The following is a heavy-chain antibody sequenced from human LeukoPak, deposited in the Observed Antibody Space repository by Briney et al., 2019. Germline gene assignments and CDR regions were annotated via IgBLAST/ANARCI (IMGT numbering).Heavy chain of an antibody. Sequence: SETLSLTCTVSGGSISSYYWSWIRQPPGKGLEWIGYIYYSGSTNYNPSLKSRVTISVDTSKNQFSLKLSSVTAADTAVYYCARDNHCSGGSCYSNWFDPWGQGTLVTVSS. V-gene: IGHV4-59*01. CDR2: IYYSGST. D-gene: IGHD2-15*01. CDR1: GGSISSYY. J-gene: IGHJ5*02. CDR3: ARDNHCSGGSCYSNWFDP.